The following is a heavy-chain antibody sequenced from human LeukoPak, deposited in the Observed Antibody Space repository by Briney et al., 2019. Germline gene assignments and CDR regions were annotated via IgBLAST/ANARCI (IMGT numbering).Heavy chain of an antibody. J-gene: IGHJ4*02. V-gene: IGHV3-74*01. CDR1: GFTFSRYW. CDR2: IKADGSET. Sequence: PGGSLRLSCVVSGFTFSRYWMHWVRQAPGKGLVWVSRIKADGSETNYADSVKGRFTVSRDNAKNTLYLQLNSLRVEDTAVYYCARDGDGWNFDYWGQGTLVTVSS. D-gene: IGHD5-24*01. CDR3: ARDGDGWNFDY.